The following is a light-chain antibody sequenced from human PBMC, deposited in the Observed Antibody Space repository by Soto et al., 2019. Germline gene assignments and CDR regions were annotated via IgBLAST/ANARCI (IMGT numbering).Light chain of an antibody. CDR3: QSYDSSLSGSV. CDR2: GNI. Sequence: QSVLTQAPSVSGAPGQRVTISCTGSSSNIGAGYDVHWYQQLPGTAPKLLIYGNINRPSGVPDRFSGSKSCTSASLAITGLQAEDEADYYCQSYDSSLSGSVFGGGTKVTVL. J-gene: IGLJ2*01. V-gene: IGLV1-40*01. CDR1: SSNIGAGYD.